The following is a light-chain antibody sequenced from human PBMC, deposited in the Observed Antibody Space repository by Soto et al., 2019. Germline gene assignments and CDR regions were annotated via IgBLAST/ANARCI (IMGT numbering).Light chain of an antibody. CDR1: SSDVGSYNY. CDR3: SSYAGNNIFV. J-gene: IGLJ1*01. CDR2: EGT. V-gene: IGLV2-23*01. Sequence: QSVLTQPASVSGSPGQSITISCTGTSSDVGSYNYVSWYQQHPGKAPKVMIYEGTKRPSGVSDRFSGSKSGNTASLTISSLQAEDEANYYCSSYAGNNIFVFGTGTKLTVL.